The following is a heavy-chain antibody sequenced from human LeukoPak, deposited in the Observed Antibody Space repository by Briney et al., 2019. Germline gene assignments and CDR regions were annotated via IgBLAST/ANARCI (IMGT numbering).Heavy chain of an antibody. V-gene: IGHV3-23*01. CDR1: GFTFNIYA. Sequence: GGSLRLSCAASGFTFNIYAMSWVRQAPGKGLEWVSVITGSGGNTFYADSVKGRFTISRDNSKNTLYLQMNSLRVEDTAVSYCAKGAYCSGGNCYLGDLDYWGQGTLVTVSS. CDR2: ITGSGGNT. D-gene: IGHD2-15*01. CDR3: AKGAYCSGGNCYLGDLDY. J-gene: IGHJ4*02.